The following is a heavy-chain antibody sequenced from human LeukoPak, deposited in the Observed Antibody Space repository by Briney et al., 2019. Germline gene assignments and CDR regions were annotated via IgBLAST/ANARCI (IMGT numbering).Heavy chain of an antibody. D-gene: IGHD3-10*01. CDR3: AKGGLWFGEFPDY. J-gene: IGHJ4*02. CDR1: GFTFSSYG. CDR2: ISGSGGST. V-gene: IGHV3-23*01. Sequence: GGSLRLSCAASGFTFSSYGMSWVRQAPGKGLEWVSAISGSGGSTYYADSVKGRFTISRDNSKNTLYLQMNSLRAEDTAVYYCAKGGLWFGEFPDYWGQGTLVTVSS.